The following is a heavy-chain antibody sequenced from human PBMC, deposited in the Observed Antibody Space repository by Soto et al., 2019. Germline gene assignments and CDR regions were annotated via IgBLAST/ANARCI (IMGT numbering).Heavy chain of an antibody. V-gene: IGHV4-59*01. D-gene: IGHD3-3*01. CDR2: IYYSGST. CDR3: ARGAPYDFWSGYYTGPEYYYMDV. J-gene: IGHJ6*03. Sequence: SETLSLTCTFSGGSISSYYWSWIRQPPGKGLEWIGYIYYSGSTNYNPSLKSRVTISVDTSKNQFSLKLSSVTAADTAVYYCARGAPYDFWSGYYTGPEYYYMDVWGKGTTVTVSS. CDR1: GGSISSYY.